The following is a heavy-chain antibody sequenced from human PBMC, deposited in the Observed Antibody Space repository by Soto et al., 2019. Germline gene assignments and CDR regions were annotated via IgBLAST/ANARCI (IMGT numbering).Heavy chain of an antibody. CDR3: VRGGSNYAS. J-gene: IGHJ5*02. D-gene: IGHD4-4*01. V-gene: IGHV3-7*01. CDR1: GFTFSDSW. CDR2: IKPDESEK. Sequence: EVHLVESGGGLVQPGGSVRLSCTASGFTFSDSWMTWVRQAPGKGLEWVARIKPDESEKKYADSVKGRFSISRDNAKNSMYLQMDSLRSEDTAVYYCVRGGSNYASWGQGTLVTVSS.